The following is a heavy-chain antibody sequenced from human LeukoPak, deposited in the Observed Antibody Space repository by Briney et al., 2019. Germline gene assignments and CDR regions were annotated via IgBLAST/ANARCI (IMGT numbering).Heavy chain of an antibody. J-gene: IGHJ6*02. CDR3: ARGPTRLWLYHGMDV. CDR2: IRSKGYGGTT. D-gene: IGHD3-16*01. V-gene: IGHV3-49*04. Sequence: GGSLRLSCSASGFTFGDHAMSWVRQAPGKGLEWVGFIRSKGYGGTTGYAASVKGRFSISRDDSKSIAYLQMNSLKTEDTAVYFCARGPTRLWLYHGMDVWGQGTTVIVSS. CDR1: GFTFGDHA.